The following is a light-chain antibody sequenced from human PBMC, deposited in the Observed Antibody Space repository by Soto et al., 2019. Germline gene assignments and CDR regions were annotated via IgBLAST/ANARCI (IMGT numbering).Light chain of an antibody. J-gene: IGKJ1*01. CDR3: QQYSFLPRT. CDR2: GAS. Sequence: EIVLTQSPGTLSLSPGERATLSCWASQNVLSNYLAWYQQKPGQAPRLLIYGASNRATGIPDRFGGSGSGTEFTLTISRLEPEDFAVYYCQQYSFLPRTFGQGTKVDIK. CDR1: QNVLSNY. V-gene: IGKV3-20*01.